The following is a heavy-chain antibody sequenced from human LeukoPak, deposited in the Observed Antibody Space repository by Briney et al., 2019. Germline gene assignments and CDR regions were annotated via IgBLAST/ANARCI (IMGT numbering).Heavy chain of an antibody. D-gene: IGHD5-18*01. CDR1: GFTFSGYA. V-gene: IGHV3-30-3*01. CDR3: ARDTLDEGYSYGDGGY. CDR2: ISYDGSNK. J-gene: IGHJ4*02. Sequence: GGSLRLSCAASGFTFSGYAMHWVRQAPGKGLEWVAVISYDGSNKYYADSVKGRFTISRDNSKNTLYLQMNSLRAEDTAVYYCARDTLDEGYSYGDGGYRGQGTLVTVSS.